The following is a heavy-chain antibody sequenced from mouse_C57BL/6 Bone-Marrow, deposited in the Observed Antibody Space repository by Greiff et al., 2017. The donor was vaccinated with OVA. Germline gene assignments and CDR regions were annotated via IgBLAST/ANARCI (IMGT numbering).Heavy chain of an antibody. CDR2: FHPYNDDT. D-gene: IGHD1-1*01. Sequence: VKLVESGAELVKPGASVKMSCKASGYTFTTYPIEWMKQNHGKSLEWIGNFHPYNDDTKYNEKFKGKATLTVEKSSSTVYLELSRLTSDDSAVYYCARPLYYGSSSFAYWGQGTLVTVSA. CDR1: GYTFTTYP. J-gene: IGHJ3*01. V-gene: IGHV1-47*01. CDR3: ARPLYYGSSSFAY.